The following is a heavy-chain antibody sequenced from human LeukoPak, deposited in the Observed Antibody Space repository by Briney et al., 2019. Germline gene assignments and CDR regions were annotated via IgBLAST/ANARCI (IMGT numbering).Heavy chain of an antibody. Sequence: GGSLRLSCAASGFTFSSYSMNWVRQAPWKRLEWVSSISSSSSYIYYADSVKGRFTISRDNAKNSLYLQMNSLRAEDTAVYYCAREREGHFDYWGQGTLVTVSS. J-gene: IGHJ4*02. V-gene: IGHV3-21*01. CDR2: ISSSSSYI. CDR1: GFTFSSYS. D-gene: IGHD1-26*01. CDR3: AREREGHFDY.